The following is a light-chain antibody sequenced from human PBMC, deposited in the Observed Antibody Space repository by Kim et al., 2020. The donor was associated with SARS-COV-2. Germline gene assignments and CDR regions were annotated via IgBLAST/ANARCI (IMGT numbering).Light chain of an antibody. V-gene: IGKV1D-16*01. CDR3: LQYSSFPYT. Sequence: SSCAGDSFPITFRASQGVGTWLAWYQQQPGKAPKSLIYATSSLQGGVPSRFSGSGSATDFTLIISSLRPEGFATYYCLQYSSFPYTFGQGTKLEI. CDR1: QGVGTW. J-gene: IGKJ2*01. CDR2: ATS.